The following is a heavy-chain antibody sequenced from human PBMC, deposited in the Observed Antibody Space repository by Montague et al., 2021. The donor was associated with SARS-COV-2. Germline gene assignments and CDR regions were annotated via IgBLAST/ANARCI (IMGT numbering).Heavy chain of an antibody. Sequence: SETLSLTCTVSGDSMTGDSMSRYYWSWIRQTPGKGLEWIAYIYSSGSASYNPSLRSRVTMSVDKSTNQFSLRLNSVTAADTAVYYCARVFRGQRLALDFWGQGALVIVSS. V-gene: IGHV4-61*05. CDR3: ARVFRGQRLALDF. J-gene: IGHJ4*02. CDR1: GDSMTGDSMSRYY. CDR2: IYSSGSA. D-gene: IGHD6-25*01.